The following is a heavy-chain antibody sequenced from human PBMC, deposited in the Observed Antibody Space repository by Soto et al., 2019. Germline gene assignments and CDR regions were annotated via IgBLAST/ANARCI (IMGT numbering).Heavy chain of an antibody. V-gene: IGHV1-18*01. CDR2: ISAHNGNT. J-gene: IGHJ4*02. D-gene: IGHD1-1*01. CDR3: ARGRYGDY. CDR1: GYAFTTYG. Sequence: QVHLVQSGAEVKKPGASVKVSCKGSGYAFTTYGITWVRQAPGQGLEWMGWISAHNGNTNYAQKLQGRVTVTRDTSTSTAYMELRSLSSADTAVYYCARGRYGDYWGQGALFTVSS.